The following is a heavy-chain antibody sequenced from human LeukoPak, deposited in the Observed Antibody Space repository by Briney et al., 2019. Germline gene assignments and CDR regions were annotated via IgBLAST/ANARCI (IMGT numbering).Heavy chain of an antibody. J-gene: IGHJ3*02. Sequence: SETLSLTCTVSGGSISSYYWSWIRQPPGKGLEWIGYIYYSGSTNYNPSLKRRVTISVDTSKNQFSLKLSSVTAADTAVYYWAGDGSSGKAFDIWGEGAMVTVSS. V-gene: IGHV4-59*01. CDR3: AGDGSSGKAFDI. CDR1: GGSISSYY. D-gene: IGHD6-25*01. CDR2: IYYSGST.